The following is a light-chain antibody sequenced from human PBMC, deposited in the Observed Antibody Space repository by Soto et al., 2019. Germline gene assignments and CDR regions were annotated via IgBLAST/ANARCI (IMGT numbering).Light chain of an antibody. CDR1: QDISTY. CDR3: QQYDNLPT. Sequence: DIQMTQSPSSLSASVGDRVTITCQASQDISTYLNWYQQKPGKAPKLLIYDASNLETGVPSRFSGSGSRTHFTFTISSLQPEDIAAYYCQQYDNLPTFGQGTRLEI. V-gene: IGKV1-33*01. CDR2: DAS. J-gene: IGKJ5*01.